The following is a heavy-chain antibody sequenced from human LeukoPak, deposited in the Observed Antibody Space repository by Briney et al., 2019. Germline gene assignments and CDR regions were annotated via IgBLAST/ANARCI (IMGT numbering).Heavy chain of an antibody. CDR2: INPNSGGT. CDR3: ARRGSSVGGSYYSFDY. Sequence: ASVKVSCKASGYTFTGYYMHWVRQAPGQGLGWMGWINPNSGGTNYAQKFQGRVTMTRDTSISTAYMELSRLRSDDTAVYYCARRGSSVGGSYYSFDYWGQGTLVTVSS. J-gene: IGHJ4*02. V-gene: IGHV1-2*02. CDR1: GYTFTGYY. D-gene: IGHD1-26*01.